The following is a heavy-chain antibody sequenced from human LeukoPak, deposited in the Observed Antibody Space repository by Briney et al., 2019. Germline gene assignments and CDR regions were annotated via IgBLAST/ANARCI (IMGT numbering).Heavy chain of an antibody. CDR2: INPSGGST. J-gene: IGHJ4*02. Sequence: ASVKVSCKASGYTFTSYYMHWVRQAPGQGLEWMGIINPSGGSTSYAQKFQGRVTITADESTSTAYMELSSLRSEDTAVYYCAYYDSSGYYQERYWGQGTLVTVSS. V-gene: IGHV1-46*03. CDR1: GYTFTSYY. D-gene: IGHD3-22*01. CDR3: AYYDSSGYYQERY.